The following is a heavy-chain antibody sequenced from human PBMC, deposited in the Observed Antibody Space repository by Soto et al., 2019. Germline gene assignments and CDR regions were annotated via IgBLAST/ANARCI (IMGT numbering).Heavy chain of an antibody. J-gene: IGHJ4*02. Sequence: EVQLVESGGGLVKPGGSLRLSCAASGFTFSTYNKNWVRQATEKGLEWVSSISSTSIYMYYANSLKGRFTISRDNAKNSLYLQMNSLRAEDTAVNYCARGWLRDPWMYWGQGTLVTVSS. V-gene: IGHV3-21*01. CDR3: ARGWLRDPWMY. D-gene: IGHD5-12*01. CDR1: GFTFSTYN. CDR2: ISSTSIYM.